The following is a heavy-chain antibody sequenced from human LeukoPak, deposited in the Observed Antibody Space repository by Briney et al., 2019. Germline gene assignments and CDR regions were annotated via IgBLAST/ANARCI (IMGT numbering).Heavy chain of an antibody. D-gene: IGHD2/OR15-2a*01. V-gene: IGHV3-48*02. J-gene: IGHJ6*04. CDR3: ASVQGVCNSTTSFVGNADV. CDR2: ISSRGSTI. Sequence: PGGSLRLSCVGSGFIFCYHSMNWVRQAPGKGLEWVSYISSRGSTIFYADSVKGRLTISRDNAKNSVFLQINGLRDEDTAVYYCASVQGVCNSTTSFVGNADVWGKGTTVIVSS. CDR1: GFIFCYHS.